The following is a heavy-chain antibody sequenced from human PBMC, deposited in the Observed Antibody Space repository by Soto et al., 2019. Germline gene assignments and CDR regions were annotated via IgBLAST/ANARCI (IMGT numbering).Heavy chain of an antibody. CDR2: IYHRGST. CDR3: ARESLSSASRNDFDI. D-gene: IGHD3-22*01. J-gene: IGHJ3*02. Sequence: SETLSLTCAVSGYSISSGYYWGWSRQPPGKGLEWIVSIYHRGSTYYNPSLKSRVTISVDKSKNQFSLKLSSVTAADTAVYYCARESLSSASRNDFDIWGQGTMVTVSS. CDR1: GYSISSGYY. V-gene: IGHV4-38-2*02.